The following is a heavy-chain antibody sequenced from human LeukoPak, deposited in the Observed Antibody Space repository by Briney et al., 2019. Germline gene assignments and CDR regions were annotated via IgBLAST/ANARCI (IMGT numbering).Heavy chain of an antibody. V-gene: IGHV3-21*01. CDR2: SSSSSSYI. CDR1: GFTFSSYS. J-gene: IGHJ3*02. Sequence: PAGTLTLSCAASGFTFSSYSMNCVRQAPGKGREWFSSSSSSSSYIHSADSVRGRFTISRDNAKNSPFLQMNSLRAADTAVYYCARDEWGDAFDIWGQGTMVTVFS. D-gene: IGHD1-26*01. CDR3: ARDEWGDAFDI.